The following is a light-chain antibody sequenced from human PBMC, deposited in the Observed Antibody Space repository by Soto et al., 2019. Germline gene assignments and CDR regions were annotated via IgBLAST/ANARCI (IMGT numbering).Light chain of an antibody. CDR1: QSVSSY. Sequence: EIVLTQSPATLSLSPGERATLSCRASQSVSSYLAWYQQKPGQAPRLLIYDASIRATGIPARFSGSGSGTDFTTTISSLEPEDFAVYYCQQRSNWLSITFGQGTRLEIK. CDR2: DAS. J-gene: IGKJ5*01. CDR3: QQRSNWLSIT. V-gene: IGKV3-11*01.